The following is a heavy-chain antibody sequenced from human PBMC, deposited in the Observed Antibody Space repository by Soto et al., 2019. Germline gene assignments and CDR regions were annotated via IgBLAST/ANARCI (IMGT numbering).Heavy chain of an antibody. CDR2: TSYTGNT. J-gene: IGHJ5*02. Sequence: SETLSLTCIVSGGSTTSYHCSWIRQFPWKGLEWIDYTSYTGNTNYNPSLKSLVTISLDTSKNQLSLQLTSMTAADESVYYCARDMHARFNQYFDPYCEVTLVPVCS. CDR1: GGSTTSYH. V-gene: IGHV4-59*01. D-gene: IGHD2-8*01. CDR3: ARDMHARFNQYFDP.